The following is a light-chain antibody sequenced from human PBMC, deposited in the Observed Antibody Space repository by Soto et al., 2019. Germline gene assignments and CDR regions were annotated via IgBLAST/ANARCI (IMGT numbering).Light chain of an antibody. Sequence: QSVLTQSSSASASLGSSVKFTCTLSSGHSSYIIAWHQQQPRKAPRYLMKLEGSGSSNKGSGVPDRFSGSSSGADRYLTISILPLEDAADYCCETWDSNIWVFGGGTKLTVL. J-gene: IGLJ3*02. V-gene: IGLV4-60*01. CDR1: SGHSSYI. CDR3: ETWDSNIWV. CDR2: LEGSGSS.